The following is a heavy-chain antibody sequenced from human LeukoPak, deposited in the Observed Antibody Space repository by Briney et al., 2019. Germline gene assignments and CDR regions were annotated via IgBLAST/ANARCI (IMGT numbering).Heavy chain of an antibody. J-gene: IGHJ4*02. CDR2: IYTSGST. V-gene: IGHV4-4*07. D-gene: IGHD1-26*01. CDR3: ARVSVGATKMGFYFDY. Sequence: SETLSLTCTVSGGSISSYYWSWIRQPAGKGLEWIGRIYTSGSTNYNPSLKSRVTMSVDTSKNQFSLKLSSVTAADTAVYYCARVSVGATKMGFYFDYWGQGTLVTVSS. CDR1: GGSISSYY.